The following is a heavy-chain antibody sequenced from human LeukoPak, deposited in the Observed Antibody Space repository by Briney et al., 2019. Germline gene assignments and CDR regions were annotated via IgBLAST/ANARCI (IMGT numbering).Heavy chain of an antibody. CDR1: GFTFSSYG. D-gene: IGHD3-9*01. Sequence: GGSLRLSCAASGFTFSSYGMHWVRQAPGKGLEWVAVIWYDGSNKYYADSVKGRFTISRGNSKNTLYLQMNSLRAEDTAVYYCARDSQLRYFDWWGQGTLVTVSS. CDR3: ARDSQLRYFDW. V-gene: IGHV3-33*01. J-gene: IGHJ4*02. CDR2: IWYDGSNK.